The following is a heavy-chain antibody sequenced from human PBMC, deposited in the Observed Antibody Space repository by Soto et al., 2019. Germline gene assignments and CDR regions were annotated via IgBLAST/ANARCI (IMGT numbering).Heavy chain of an antibody. Sequence: EVQLLESGGGLVQPGGSLRLSCAASGFTFSSYAMSWVRQALGTGLELVSAISGSGGSTYYADSVKGRFTISRDNSKTTLYLQMNSLRAEDTAVYYCAKRPSGDGYKGDWGQGTLVTVSS. D-gene: IGHD5-12*01. J-gene: IGHJ4*02. CDR1: GFTFSSYA. CDR3: AKRPSGDGYKGD. V-gene: IGHV3-23*01. CDR2: ISGSGGST.